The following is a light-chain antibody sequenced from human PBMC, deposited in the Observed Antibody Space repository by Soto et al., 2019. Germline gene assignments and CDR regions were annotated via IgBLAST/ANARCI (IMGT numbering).Light chain of an antibody. CDR1: SSDVGSYNL. Sequence: QSVLTQPASVSGSPGQSITISCTGTSSDVGSYNLVSWYQQHPGNAPKLMIYEGSKRPSGVSNRFSGSKSANTAPLTISVLQAEDEAYYYCCSYAGSSTGVFGTGTKLTVL. V-gene: IGLV2-23*01. CDR3: CSYAGSSTGV. J-gene: IGLJ2*01. CDR2: EGS.